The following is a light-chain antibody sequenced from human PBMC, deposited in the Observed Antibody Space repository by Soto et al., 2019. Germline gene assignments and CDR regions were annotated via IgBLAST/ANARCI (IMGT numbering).Light chain of an antibody. CDR3: SSYAGSNNVV. V-gene: IGLV2-8*01. CDR1: SSDVGGYNY. J-gene: IGLJ2*01. Sequence: QSALTQPPSASGSPGQSVTISCTGTSSDVGGYNYVSWYQQHPGEAPKLMIYEVTKRPSGVPDRFSGSKSGNTASLTVSGLQPEDEADYYCSSYAGSNNVVFGGGTIVTVL. CDR2: EVT.